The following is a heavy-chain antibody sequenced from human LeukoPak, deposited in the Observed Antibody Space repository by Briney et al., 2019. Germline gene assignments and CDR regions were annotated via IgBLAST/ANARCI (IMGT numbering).Heavy chain of an antibody. J-gene: IGHJ5*02. CDR2: IYYSGST. CDR3: ARGKAWFDP. V-gene: IGHV4-59*01. Sequence: SETLSLTCTVSGGSISSYYWSWIRQPPGKGLEWIGYIYYSGSTNYNPSLKSRVTISVDTSKSQLSLKLTSVTAADTAVYYCARGKAWFDPWGQGTLVTVSS. CDR1: GGSISSYY.